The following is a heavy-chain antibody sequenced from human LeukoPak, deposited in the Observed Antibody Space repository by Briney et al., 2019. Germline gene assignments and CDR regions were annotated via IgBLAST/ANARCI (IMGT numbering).Heavy chain of an antibody. J-gene: IGHJ4*02. D-gene: IGHD5-12*01. CDR3: AKVEINWSMDIDDY. CDR2: IWYDGSNK. Sequence: PGGSLRLSCAASGFTFSSYGMHWVRQAPGKGLEWVAVIWYDGSNKYYADSVKGRFTISRDNSKNTLYLQMNSLRADDTAVYYCAKVEINWSMDIDDYWGQGTLVTVSS. CDR1: GFTFSSYG. V-gene: IGHV3-33*06.